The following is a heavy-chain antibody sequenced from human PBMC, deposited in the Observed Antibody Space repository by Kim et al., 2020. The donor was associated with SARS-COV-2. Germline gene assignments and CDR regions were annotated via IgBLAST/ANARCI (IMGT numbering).Heavy chain of an antibody. CDR3: ATVDTAKGGHRDY. D-gene: IGHD5-18*01. CDR2: ISYDGSNK. CDR1: GFTFSSYA. J-gene: IGHJ4*02. Sequence: GGSLRLSCAASGFTFSSYAMHWVRQAPGKGLEWVAVISYDGSNKYYADSVKGRFTISRDNSKNTLYLQMNSLRAEDTAVYYCATVDTAKGGHRDYWGQGTLVTVSS. V-gene: IGHV3-30*04.